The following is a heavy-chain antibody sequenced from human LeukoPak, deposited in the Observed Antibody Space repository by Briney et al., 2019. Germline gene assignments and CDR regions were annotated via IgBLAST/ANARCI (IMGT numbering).Heavy chain of an antibody. CDR1: GGSISSYY. J-gene: IGHJ4*02. Sequence: SETLSLTCTVSGGSISSYYWSWIRQPPGRGLEWIGYIYYSGSTYYNPSLRSRVTISVDTSKNQFSLKLSSVTAADTALYYCARERIERYTYASSDFDYWGRGTLVTVSS. CDR2: IYYSGST. D-gene: IGHD5-18*01. CDR3: ARERIERYTYASSDFDY. V-gene: IGHV4-59*01.